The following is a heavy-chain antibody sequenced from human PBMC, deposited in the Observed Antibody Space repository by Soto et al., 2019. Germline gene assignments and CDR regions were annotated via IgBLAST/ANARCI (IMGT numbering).Heavy chain of an antibody. CDR3: AKGGRQWLVTSDFNY. CDR1: GFTFSDYA. J-gene: IGHJ4*02. V-gene: IGHV3-30*18. D-gene: IGHD6-19*01. Sequence: GGXLRLSCAASGFTFSDYAMHWVRQAPDKGLEWVAVVSHDGRNTHYADSVKGRFTISRDSSKNTVSLEMTSLRAEDTAFYYCAKGGRQWLVTSDFNYWGQGALVTVSS. CDR2: VSHDGRNT.